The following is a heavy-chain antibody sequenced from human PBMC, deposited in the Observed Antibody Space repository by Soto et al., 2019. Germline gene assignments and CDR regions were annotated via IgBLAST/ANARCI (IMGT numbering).Heavy chain of an antibody. CDR1: GGSISSGGYY. CDR3: ARWPQLEPRFDY. J-gene: IGHJ4*02. D-gene: IGHD1-1*01. CDR2: IYYSGST. Sequence: PSETLSLTCTVSGGSISSGGYYCSWIRQHPGKGLEWIGYIYYSGSTYYNPSLKSRVSISVDTSKNQFSLKLSSVTAADTAVYYCARWPQLEPRFDYWGQGTLVTGSS. V-gene: IGHV4-31*03.